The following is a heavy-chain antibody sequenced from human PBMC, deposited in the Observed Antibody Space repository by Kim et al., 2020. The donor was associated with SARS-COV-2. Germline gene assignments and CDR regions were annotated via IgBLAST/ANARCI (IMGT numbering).Heavy chain of an antibody. D-gene: IGHD6-13*01. V-gene: IGHV3-11*01. CDR3: ARDSSSWYHYYYYYMDV. J-gene: IGHJ6*03. Sequence: VKGRFTISRDNAKNSLYLQMNSLRAEDTAVYYCARDSSSWYHYYYYYMDVWGKGTTVTVSS.